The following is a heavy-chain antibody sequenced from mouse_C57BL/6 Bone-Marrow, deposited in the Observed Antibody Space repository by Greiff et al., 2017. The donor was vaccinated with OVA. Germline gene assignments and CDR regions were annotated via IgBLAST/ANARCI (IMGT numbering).Heavy chain of an antibody. Sequence: EVQRVESGAELVRPGASVKLSCTASGFNIKDYYMHWVKQRPEQGLEWIGRIDPEDGDTEYAPKFQGKATMTADTSSNTAYLQLSSLTSEDTAVYYCTCIYYDYDWFAYWGQGTLVTVSA. J-gene: IGHJ3*01. D-gene: IGHD2-4*01. V-gene: IGHV14-1*01. CDR3: TCIYYDYDWFAY. CDR1: GFNIKDYY. CDR2: IDPEDGDT.